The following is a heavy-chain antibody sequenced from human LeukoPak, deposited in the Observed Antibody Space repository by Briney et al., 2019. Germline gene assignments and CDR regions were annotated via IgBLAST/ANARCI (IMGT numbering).Heavy chain of an antibody. CDR3: ARAGFYCTNGVCYGYFDY. CDR1: GFTFSSYA. Sequence: GGSLRLSCAASGFTFSSYAMSWVRQAPGKGLEWVSYISSSGSTIYYADSVKGRFTISRDNAKNSLYLQMNSLRAEDTAVYYCARAGFYCTNGVCYGYFDYWGQGTLVTVSS. CDR2: ISSSGSTI. D-gene: IGHD2-8*01. V-gene: IGHV3-48*03. J-gene: IGHJ4*02.